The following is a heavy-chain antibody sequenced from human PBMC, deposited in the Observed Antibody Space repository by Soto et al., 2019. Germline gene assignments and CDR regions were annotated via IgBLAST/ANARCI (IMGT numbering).Heavy chain of an antibody. J-gene: IGHJ6*02. V-gene: IGHV3-33*01. CDR3: ASSLWFGELYMDV. CDR1: GFTFSSYG. Sequence: PGGSLRLSCAASGFTFSSYGMHWVRQAPGKGLEWVAVIWYDGSNKYYADSVKGRFTISRDNSKNTLYLQMNSLRAEDTAVYYCASSLWFGELYMDVWGQGTTVTV. D-gene: IGHD3-10*01. CDR2: IWYDGSNK.